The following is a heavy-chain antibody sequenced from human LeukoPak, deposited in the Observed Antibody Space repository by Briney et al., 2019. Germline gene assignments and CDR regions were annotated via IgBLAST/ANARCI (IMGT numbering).Heavy chain of an antibody. J-gene: IGHJ4*02. CDR3: ARLGNLVGATAVDY. D-gene: IGHD1-26*01. CDR2: IYSGGST. CDR1: GFTVRSNY. V-gene: IGHV3-53*01. Sequence: GGSLRLSCSASGFTVRSNYMSWVRQAPGKGLEWVSVIYSGGSTYYADSVKGRFTVSRDNSKNTLYLQMNSLRAEDTAVYYCARLGNLVGATAVDYWGQGTLVTVSS.